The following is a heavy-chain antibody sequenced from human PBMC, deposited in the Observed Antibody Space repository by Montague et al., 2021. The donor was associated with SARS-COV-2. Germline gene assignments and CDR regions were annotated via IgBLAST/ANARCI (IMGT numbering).Heavy chain of an antibody. CDR2: NYFSGNT. J-gene: IGHJ4*02. CDR3: ARQGGMSTLIPGGLDH. D-gene: IGHD5-24*01. CDR1: GGSIRSSDHY. V-gene: IGHV4-39*01. Sequence: SETLSLTCTVSGGSIRSSDHYWGWIRQPPGKGLEWIGSNYFSGNTYYNPSLQSRVTISVDTSKNQFSLRLRSVTAADMAVYDCARQGGMSTLIPGGLDHWGQGTLVTVSS.